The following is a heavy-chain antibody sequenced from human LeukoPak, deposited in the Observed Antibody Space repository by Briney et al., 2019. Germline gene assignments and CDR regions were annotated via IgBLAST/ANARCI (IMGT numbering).Heavy chain of an antibody. CDR1: GFTFSSYA. D-gene: IGHD2-21*02. V-gene: IGHV3-23*01. CDR2: ISGSGGST. CDR3: ARDGFLGPVTAYLDY. Sequence: PGGSLRLSCAASGFTFSSYAMSWDRQAPGKGLEWVSAISGSGGSTYYADSVKGRFTISRDNARNTLYLQMNSLRAEDTAVYYCARDGFLGPVTAYLDYWGQGTPVTVSS. J-gene: IGHJ4*02.